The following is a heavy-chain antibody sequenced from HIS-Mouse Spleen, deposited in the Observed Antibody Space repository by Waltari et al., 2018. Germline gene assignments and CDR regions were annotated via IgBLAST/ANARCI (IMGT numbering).Heavy chain of an antibody. D-gene: IGHD6-13*01. CDR3: AREIPYSSSWYDWYFDL. CDR1: GCSISRSSYY. CDR2: IYYSGST. J-gene: IGHJ2*01. V-gene: IGHV4-39*07. Sequence: HLQLQESGPGLVKPSETLSLPCPVPGCSISRSSYYWGWIRQPPGKGLEWIGSIYYSGSTYYNPSLKSRVTISVDTSKNQFSLKLSSVTAADTAVYYCAREIPYSSSWYDWYFDLWGRGTLVTVSS.